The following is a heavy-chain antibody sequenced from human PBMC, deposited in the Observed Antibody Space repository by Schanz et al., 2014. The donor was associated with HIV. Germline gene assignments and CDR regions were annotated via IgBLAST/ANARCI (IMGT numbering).Heavy chain of an antibody. CDR3: ARDNRGDYYLDS. D-gene: IGHD4-17*01. V-gene: IGHV3-33*01. J-gene: IGHJ1*01. CDR2: LWFDGSID. Sequence: QVQLVESGGGVVQPGRSLRLSCAASGFSFSSYGMHWVRQAPGKGLEGEAILWFDGSIDYYVDSVKGRFTVFRDNSKNTLYLQMNSLSPEDTAVYYCARDNRGDYYLDSWGQGTLVTVSS. CDR1: GFSFSSYG.